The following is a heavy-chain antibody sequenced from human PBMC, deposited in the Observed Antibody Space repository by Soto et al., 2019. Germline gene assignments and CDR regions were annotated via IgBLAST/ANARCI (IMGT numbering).Heavy chain of an antibody. D-gene: IGHD6-19*01. Sequence: QVQLVESGGGVVQPGTSLRLSCAASGFTFRTYPMHWVRQAPGKGLEWVALISYDGSNQYYAGSVKGRFTISRDNSKKTLYLQMNGLREEDTAVYYCARSNSGSCDYWGQGTLVTVS. V-gene: IGHV3-30-3*01. CDR2: ISYDGSNQ. CDR3: ARSNSGSCDY. CDR1: GFTFRTYP. J-gene: IGHJ4*02.